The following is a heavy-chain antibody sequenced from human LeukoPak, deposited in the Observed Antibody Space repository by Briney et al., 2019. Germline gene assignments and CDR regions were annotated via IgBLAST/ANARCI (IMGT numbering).Heavy chain of an antibody. V-gene: IGHV3-30*03. D-gene: IGHD6-19*01. CDR3: ASAVAGSVDYPADY. CDR1: GFTFSSYG. CDR2: ISYDGSNK. J-gene: IGHJ4*02. Sequence: GGSLRLSCAASGFTFSSYGMHWIRQAPGKGLEWVAVISYDGSNKYYAEAVKGRFTISRDNSKNTLYLQMNSLRIEDTAVYYCASAVAGSVDYPADYWGQGTLVTVSS.